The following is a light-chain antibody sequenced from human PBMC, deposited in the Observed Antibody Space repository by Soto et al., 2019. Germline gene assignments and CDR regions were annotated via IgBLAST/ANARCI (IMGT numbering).Light chain of an antibody. CDR2: AAS. V-gene: IGKV1-8*01. CDR3: QQYYSYPPWT. CDR1: QGISSY. J-gene: IGKJ1*01. Sequence: AIRMTQSPSSFSASTGDRVTITCRASQGISSYLAWYQQKPGKAPKLLIYAASTLKSGVPSRFSGSASGTAFTLTISTLQSDDFATYSCQQYYSYPPWTFGQGTKVEIK.